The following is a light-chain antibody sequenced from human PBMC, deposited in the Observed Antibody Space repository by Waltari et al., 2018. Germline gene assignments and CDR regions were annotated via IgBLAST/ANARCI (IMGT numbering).Light chain of an antibody. CDR3: SSYTSSGTVI. Sequence: QSALAQPASVSGSPGQSITISRTGTGSDVGSYVYVSWYQQHPGKGPKLMIFDVSNRPSGVSNRFSGSKSGNTASLTISGLQAEDEADYYCSSYTSSGTVIFGGGTKLTVL. J-gene: IGLJ2*01. V-gene: IGLV2-14*03. CDR2: DVS. CDR1: GSDVGSYVY.